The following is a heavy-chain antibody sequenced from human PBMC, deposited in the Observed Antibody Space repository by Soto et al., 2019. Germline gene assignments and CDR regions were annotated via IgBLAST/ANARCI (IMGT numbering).Heavy chain of an antibody. D-gene: IGHD6-13*01. Sequence: SETLSLTCTVSGGSISSSSYYWGWIRQPPGKGLEWIGSIYYSGSTYYNPSLKSRVTISVDTSKNQFSLKLSSVTAADTAVYYCARLGYAQLVPDYWSQGTLVPSPQ. CDR2: IYYSGST. V-gene: IGHV4-39*01. J-gene: IGHJ4*02. CDR1: GGSISSSSYY. CDR3: ARLGYAQLVPDY.